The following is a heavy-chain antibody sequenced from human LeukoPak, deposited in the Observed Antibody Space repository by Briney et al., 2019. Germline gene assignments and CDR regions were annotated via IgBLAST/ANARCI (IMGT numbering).Heavy chain of an antibody. CDR3: ASDSPYYGMDV. J-gene: IGHJ6*02. CDR1: GFTFRNYA. Sequence: PGGSLRLSCAASGFTFRNYAMSWVRQVPGKGLLWVSRINSDGSATIYADSVRGRFTISRDNAKNTLYLQMSGLRVEDTAVYHCASDSPYYGMDVWGQGTTVTVSS. CDR2: INSDGSAT. V-gene: IGHV3-74*01.